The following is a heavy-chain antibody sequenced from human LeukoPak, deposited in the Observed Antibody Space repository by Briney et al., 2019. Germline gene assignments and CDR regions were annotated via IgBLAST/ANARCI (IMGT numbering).Heavy chain of an antibody. V-gene: IGHV4-59*12. D-gene: IGHD4-17*01. CDR2: IYYSGST. CDR1: GGSLSSYY. CDR3: ARGRRNYGDYGGSRDY. J-gene: IGHJ4*02. Sequence: SETLSLTCTVSGGSLSSYYWSWIRQPPGKGLEWIGYIYYSGSTNYNPSLKSRVTISVDTSKNQFSLKLSSVTAADTAVYYCARGRRNYGDYGGSRDYWGQGTLVTVSS.